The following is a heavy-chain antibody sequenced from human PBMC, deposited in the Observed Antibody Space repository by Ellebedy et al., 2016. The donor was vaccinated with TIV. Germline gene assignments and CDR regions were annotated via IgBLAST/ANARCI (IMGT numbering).Heavy chain of an antibody. Sequence: SGPTLVKPTQTLTLTCTFSGFSLSTSGMCVSWIRQPPGKALEWLALIDWDDDKYYSTSLKTRLTISKDTSKNQVVLTMTNMDPVDTATYYCARIIGRDKWSGSSGYSFDYWGQGTLVTVSS. J-gene: IGHJ4*02. D-gene: IGHD3-22*01. CDR3: ARIIGRDKWSGSSGYSFDY. CDR1: GFSLSTSGMC. CDR2: IDWDDDK. V-gene: IGHV2-70*01.